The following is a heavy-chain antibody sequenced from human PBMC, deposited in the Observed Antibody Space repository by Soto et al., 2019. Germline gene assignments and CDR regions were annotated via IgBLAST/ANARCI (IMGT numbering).Heavy chain of an antibody. V-gene: IGHV1-18*01. D-gene: IGHD1-26*01. CDR3: ARVVGALGHWFDP. Sequence: QVRLVQSGAEVKKPGASVKVSCKASGYTFTSYGLSWVRQAPGQGLEWMGRISAYNYNTNYAQKLQGRVTMTTDTSTSTADMELRSLRSDDTAVYYCARVVGALGHWFDPWGQGTLVTVSS. CDR1: GYTFTSYG. J-gene: IGHJ5*02. CDR2: ISAYNYNT.